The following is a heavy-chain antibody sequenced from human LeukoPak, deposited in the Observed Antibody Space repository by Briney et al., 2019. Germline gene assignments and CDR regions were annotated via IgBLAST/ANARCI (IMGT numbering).Heavy chain of an antibody. CDR1: GYTFTGYY. CDR2: INPNSGGT. J-gene: IGHJ4*02. Sequence: ASVKVSCKASGYTFTGYYMHWARQAPGQGLEWMGRINPNSGGTNYAQKFQGRVTMTRDTSISTAYMELSRLRPDDTAVYYCARGPHVLLWFGELSFDYWGQGTLVTVSS. V-gene: IGHV1-2*06. D-gene: IGHD3-10*01. CDR3: ARGPHVLLWFGELSFDY.